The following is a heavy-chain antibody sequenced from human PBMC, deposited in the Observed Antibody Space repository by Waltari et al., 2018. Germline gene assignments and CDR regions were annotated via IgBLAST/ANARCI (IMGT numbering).Heavy chain of an antibody. CDR1: GGSLSSYY. Sequence: QVQLQESGPGLVKPSEPLSLTCTVSGGSLSSYYWSWIRQPPGKGLEWIGYIYYSGSTNYNPSLKSRVTISVDTSKNQFSLKLSSVTAADTAVYYCARDLSAVAGNGLLGYWGQGTLVTVSS. D-gene: IGHD6-19*01. V-gene: IGHV4-59*01. CDR2: IYYSGST. J-gene: IGHJ4*02. CDR3: ARDLSAVAGNGLLGY.